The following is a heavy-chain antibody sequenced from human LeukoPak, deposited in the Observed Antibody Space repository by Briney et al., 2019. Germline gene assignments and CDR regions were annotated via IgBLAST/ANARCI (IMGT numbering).Heavy chain of an antibody. V-gene: IGHV3-9*01. J-gene: IGHJ3*02. Sequence: GGSLRLSCAASGFTFDDYAMHWVRQAPGKGLEWVSGISWNSGSIGYADSVKGRFTISRDNAKNSPYLQMNSLRAEDTALYYCAKDMGPLGYCSSTSCYSIAFDIWGQGTMVTVPS. D-gene: IGHD2-2*03. CDR2: ISWNSGSI. CDR1: GFTFDDYA. CDR3: AKDMGPLGYCSSTSCYSIAFDI.